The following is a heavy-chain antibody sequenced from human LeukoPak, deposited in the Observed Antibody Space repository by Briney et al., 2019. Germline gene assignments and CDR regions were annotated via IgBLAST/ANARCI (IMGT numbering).Heavy chain of an antibody. Sequence: PGGSLRLSCTTSGFTFSNAWTNWVRQAPGKGLEWVGHIISKTDGGTTDYAAPVKGRFTISRDDSKNTLYLQINSLKTEDTALYYCTTGSYYFDYWGQGTLVTVSS. V-gene: IGHV3-15*01. D-gene: IGHD1-26*01. CDR2: IISKTDGGTT. CDR1: GFTFSNAW. CDR3: TTGSYYFDY. J-gene: IGHJ4*02.